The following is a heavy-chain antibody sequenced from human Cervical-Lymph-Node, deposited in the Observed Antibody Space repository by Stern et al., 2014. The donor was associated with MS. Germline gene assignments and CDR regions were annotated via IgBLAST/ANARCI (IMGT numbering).Heavy chain of an antibody. J-gene: IGHJ6*02. D-gene: IGHD4-23*01. V-gene: IGHV1-3*04. Sequence: VQLVESGAEVKKPGASVKVSCKTAGYNFTDYSIIWVRQAPGQSLEWMGWINTGIGNRRYSQKIQGRVTITRDTSASTAYMELSSLRSEDTAVYYCARTGTVVTSGYYYGMDVWGQGTTVTVSS. CDR1: GYNFTDYS. CDR2: INTGIGNR. CDR3: ARTGTVVTSGYYYGMDV.